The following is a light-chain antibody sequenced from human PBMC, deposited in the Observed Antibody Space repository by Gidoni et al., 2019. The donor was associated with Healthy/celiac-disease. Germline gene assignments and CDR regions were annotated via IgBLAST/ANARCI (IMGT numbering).Light chain of an antibody. CDR3: NSRDSSGNHVV. Sequence: SSELTQDSAVSVALGQPVRITCQGDSLRSYYASWYQQKPGQAPVLVIYGKNNRPSGIPDQFSGSSSGNTASLAITGAQAEDEADYYCNSRDSSGNHVVFGGGTKLTVL. J-gene: IGLJ2*01. V-gene: IGLV3-19*01. CDR1: SLRSYY. CDR2: GKN.